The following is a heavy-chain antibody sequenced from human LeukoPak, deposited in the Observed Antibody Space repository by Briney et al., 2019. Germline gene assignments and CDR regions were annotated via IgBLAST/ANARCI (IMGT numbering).Heavy chain of an antibody. CDR2: IRGSDIST. J-gene: IGHJ1*01. CDR1: GFTFSSYA. D-gene: IGHD3-3*01. CDR3: AKTFSDFWSGYFRYFQH. Sequence: GGSLRLSCVASGFTFSSYAMSWVRQAPGKGLEWVSSIRGSDISTFYADSVKGRFTISRDNSKNSLFLQMNSLRAEDTAIYYCAKTFSDFWSGYFRYFQHWGQGTLVTVSS. V-gene: IGHV3-23*01.